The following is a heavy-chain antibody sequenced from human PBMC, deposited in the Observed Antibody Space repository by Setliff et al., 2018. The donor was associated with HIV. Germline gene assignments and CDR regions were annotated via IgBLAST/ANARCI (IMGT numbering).Heavy chain of an antibody. CDR2: MNPDGSNT. D-gene: IGHD3-16*01. J-gene: IGHJ3*02. CDR1: EYSFITYW. V-gene: IGHV5-51*01. Sequence: PGESLKISCKGSEYSFITYWIGWVRQRPGKGLEWMGIMNPDGSNTRYSPSFQGQVTISVDESISTAYLQWSSLKASDTAFYYCARFYGSYDVGGFDIWGQGTKVTVSS. CDR3: ARFYGSYDVGGFDI.